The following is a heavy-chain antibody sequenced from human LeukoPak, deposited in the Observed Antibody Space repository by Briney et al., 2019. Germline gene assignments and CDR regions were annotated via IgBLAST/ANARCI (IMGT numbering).Heavy chain of an antibody. J-gene: IGHJ3*02. D-gene: IGHD3-9*01. CDR3: AKLPAFDWSARDAFDI. CDR1: EFTFSSYG. V-gene: IGHV3-30*02. Sequence: PGGSLRLSCAASEFTFSSYGMHWVRQAPGKGLEWVAFIRYDGSNKYYADSVKGRFTISRDNSKNTLYLQMNSLRAEDTAVYYCAKLPAFDWSARDAFDIWGQGTMVTVSS. CDR2: IRYDGSNK.